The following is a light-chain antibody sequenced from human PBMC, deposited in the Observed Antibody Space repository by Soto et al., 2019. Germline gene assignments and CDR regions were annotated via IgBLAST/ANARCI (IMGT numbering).Light chain of an antibody. CDR1: SGHSSYN. J-gene: IGLJ3*02. CDR2: VEGGGSY. Sequence: QSVLTQSSSASASPGSSVKLTCTLSSGHSSYNIAWHQQQPGKAPRYLMKVEGGGSYKKGSGLPDRFSGSSSGADRYLTISNLQFEDEADYYCETWDSDTWVFGGGTKVTVL. CDR3: ETWDSDTWV. V-gene: IGLV4-60*02.